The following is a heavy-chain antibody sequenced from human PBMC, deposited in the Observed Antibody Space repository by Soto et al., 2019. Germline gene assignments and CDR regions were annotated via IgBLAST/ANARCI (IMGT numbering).Heavy chain of an antibody. D-gene: IGHD4-4*01. Sequence: GGSLRLSCAASGFTFSSYAMHWVRQAPARGLEWVAVISYDGSNKYYADSVKGLFTISSEHSKNTLYLQMNSLRTDDTAMRYFARDTPRPRYSNSLYYFDYWRKVRLVTVS. V-gene: IGHV3-30-3*01. CDR3: ARDTPRPRYSNSLYYFDY. J-gene: IGHJ4*02. CDR2: ISYDGSNK. CDR1: GFTFSSYA.